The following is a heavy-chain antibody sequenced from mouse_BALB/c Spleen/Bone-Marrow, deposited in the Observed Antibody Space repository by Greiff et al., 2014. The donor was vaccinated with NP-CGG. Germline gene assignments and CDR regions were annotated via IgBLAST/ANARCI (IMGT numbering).Heavy chain of an antibody. CDR2: FYPGSGSI. V-gene: IGHV1-62-2*01. CDR3: ARHEGGEMGFDY. D-gene: IGHD2-3*01. J-gene: IGHJ2*01. CDR1: GYTFTEYI. Sequence: QVQLKHSGAGLVRPGASVKLSCKASGYTFTEYIIHWVKQRSGQGLEWIGWFYPGSGSIKYNEKFKDKATLTADKSSSTVYMELSRLTSEDSAVYFCARHEGGEMGFDYWGQGTTLTVSS.